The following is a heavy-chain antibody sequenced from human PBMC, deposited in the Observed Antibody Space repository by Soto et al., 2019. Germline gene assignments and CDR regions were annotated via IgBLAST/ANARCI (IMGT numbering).Heavy chain of an antibody. V-gene: IGHV4-39*01. J-gene: IGHJ4*02. Sequence: QLQLQESGPGLVKPSETLSLTCSVSGDSINSDNYYWGWIRQPPGKGLEWIGSIYYRGNTYYNPSLKTRVTISLAKSKSQFSLKLNSVTAADSAVYSCARLEGLATISYYFDYWGQGTLVTVSS. CDR3: ARLEGLATISYYFDY. D-gene: IGHD3-9*01. CDR2: IYYRGNT. CDR1: GDSINSDNYY.